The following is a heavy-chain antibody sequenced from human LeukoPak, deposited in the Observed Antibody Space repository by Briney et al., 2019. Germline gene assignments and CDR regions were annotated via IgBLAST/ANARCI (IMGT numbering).Heavy chain of an antibody. V-gene: IGHV3-9*01. CDR1: GFTFDDYA. J-gene: IGHJ6*02. Sequence: GGSLRLSCAASGFTFDDYAMHWVRQAPGKGLEGVSGISWNSGSIGYADSVKGRFTISRDNAKNSLYLQMNSLRAEDTALYYCAKPFSPRSDYYGMDVWGQGTTVTVSS. CDR2: ISWNSGSI. CDR3: AKPFSPRSDYYGMDV.